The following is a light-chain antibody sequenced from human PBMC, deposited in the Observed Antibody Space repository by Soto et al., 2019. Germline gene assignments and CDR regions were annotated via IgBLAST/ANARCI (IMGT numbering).Light chain of an antibody. CDR3: SSFTGPTTLDV. V-gene: IGLV2-14*03. CDR2: GVS. CDR1: SSDVGAYKY. J-gene: IGLJ1*01. Sequence: QSALTQPASVSGSPGQSVTISCTGTSSDVGAYKYVSWYQKHPGKAPKLMIYGVSNRPSGISNRFSGSKSGNTAFLTISGLHPEDEADYYCSSFTGPTTLDVFGTGTKLTVL.